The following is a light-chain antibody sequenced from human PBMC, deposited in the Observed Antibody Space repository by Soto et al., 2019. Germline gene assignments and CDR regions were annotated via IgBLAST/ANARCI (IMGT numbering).Light chain of an antibody. CDR1: SSDVGGYIY. Sequence: QSALAQPASVSGSPGQSITISCTGASSDVGGYIYVSWYQQHPGKAPRLIIYDVTNRPSGVSSRFSGSKSGNTASLTISGLQAEDEADYYRSSYTIYSTFLFGTGTKLTVL. CDR2: DVT. V-gene: IGLV2-14*03. J-gene: IGLJ1*01. CDR3: SSYTIYSTFL.